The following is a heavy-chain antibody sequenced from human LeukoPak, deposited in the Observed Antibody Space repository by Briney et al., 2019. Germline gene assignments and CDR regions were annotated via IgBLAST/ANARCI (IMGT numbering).Heavy chain of an antibody. J-gene: IGHJ3*02. D-gene: IGHD4-17*01. CDR1: GSTFRSYE. CDR2: ISSTGGTI. V-gene: IGHV3-48*03. Sequence: GGTVRLSCGVSGSTFRSYEMNGVSQPPGKGLEGVSYISSTGGTIYYADSVKGRFTISSDNAKSSLYLQMNSLRAEDTAVYYCARRGVGDHDAFDIWGQGTLVTVSS. CDR3: ARRGVGDHDAFDI.